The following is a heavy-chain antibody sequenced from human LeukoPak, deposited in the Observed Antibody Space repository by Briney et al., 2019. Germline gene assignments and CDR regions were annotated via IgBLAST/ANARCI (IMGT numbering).Heavy chain of an antibody. CDR3: ARGRDHPDY. J-gene: IGHJ4*02. CDR2: IYYSEST. CDR1: GVSISSGDYY. V-gene: IGHV4-61*08. D-gene: IGHD2-21*02. Sequence: SQTLSLTCTVSGVSISSGDYYWSWIRQPPGKGLEWIGYIYYSESTTDNPSLKSRVTISLDTSKNQFSLKLNSVTAADTAVYYCARGRDHPDYWGQGTLVTVSS.